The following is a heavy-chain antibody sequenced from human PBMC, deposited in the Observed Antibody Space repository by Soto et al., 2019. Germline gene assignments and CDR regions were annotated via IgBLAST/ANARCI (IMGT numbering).Heavy chain of an antibody. D-gene: IGHD1-26*01. Sequence: ASVKVSCKASGYTFTGYYMHWVRQAPGQGLEWMGWINPNSGGTNYAQKFQGRATMTRDTSISTAYMELSRLRSDDTAVYYCARGIGLGGQHDMDVWGQGTTVTVSS. CDR2: INPNSGGT. V-gene: IGHV1-2*02. CDR3: ARGIGLGGQHDMDV. CDR1: GYTFTGYY. J-gene: IGHJ6*02.